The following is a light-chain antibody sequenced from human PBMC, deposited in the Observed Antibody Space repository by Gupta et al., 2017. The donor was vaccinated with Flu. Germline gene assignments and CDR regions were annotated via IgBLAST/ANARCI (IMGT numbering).Light chain of an antibody. J-gene: IGKJ4*01. Sequence: EIVMPQSPATLSVSPGARATLSCRASQSVSSNLAWYQQKPGQAPRLLIYGAATRATGSPARFSGSESGTEFTLTISSLQSEDVAVYYCQQYNNRPLTFGQGTKLE. CDR3: QQYNNRPLT. CDR1: QSVSSN. CDR2: GAA. V-gene: IGKV3-15*01.